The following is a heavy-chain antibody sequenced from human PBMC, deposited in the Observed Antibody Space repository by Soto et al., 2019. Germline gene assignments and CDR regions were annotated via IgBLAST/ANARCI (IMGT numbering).Heavy chain of an antibody. D-gene: IGHD2-2*02. Sequence: SETLSLTCAVYGGSFSGYFWSWIRQPPGKGLKWIGEINHSGSTNYNPSLKSRVTMTRDTSISTAYMELSRLRSDDTAVYYCASSTETIVVVPAAIQDADFDYWGQGT. V-gene: IGHV4-34*10. CDR3: ASSTETIVVVPAAIQDADFDY. CDR2: INHSGST. J-gene: IGHJ4*02. CDR1: GGSFSGYF.